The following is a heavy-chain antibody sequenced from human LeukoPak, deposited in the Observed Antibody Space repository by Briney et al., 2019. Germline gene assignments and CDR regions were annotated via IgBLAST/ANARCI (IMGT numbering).Heavy chain of an antibody. CDR2: IWSDGINK. Sequence: PGGSLRLSCAASGLTLSSTGMHWVRQAPGKGLEWVAVIWSDGINKFYADSVRGRFTFSRDNSKNTLSLQMNSLRAEDTAVYYCAKERKPFDAFDIWGQGTMVTVSS. J-gene: IGHJ3*02. CDR1: GLTLSSTG. CDR3: AKERKPFDAFDI. V-gene: IGHV3-33*06.